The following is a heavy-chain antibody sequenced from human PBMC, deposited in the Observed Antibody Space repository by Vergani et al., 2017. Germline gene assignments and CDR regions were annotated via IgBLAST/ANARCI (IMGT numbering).Heavy chain of an antibody. V-gene: IGHV4-61*02. Sequence: QVQLQESGPRLVRPSQTLSLTCTVSGGSINTGAYYLSWIRQPAGKGLEWIGRVYTSGMTNYNPSLKSRVTILVDRSKSQLSLKLTSVTAGDTAVYFCARELSYYYGSGSDDYNPYYYEGMDVWGRGTTVSVCS. D-gene: IGHD3-10*01. CDR1: GGSINTGAYY. CDR3: ARELSYYYGSGSDDYNPYYYEGMDV. CDR2: VYTSGMT. J-gene: IGHJ6*02.